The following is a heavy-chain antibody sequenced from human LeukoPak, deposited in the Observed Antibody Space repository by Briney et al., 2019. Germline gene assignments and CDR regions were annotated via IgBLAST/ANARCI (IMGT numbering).Heavy chain of an antibody. CDR1: GYTFTGYY. CDR2: ISPNSGGT. CDR3: ARVARSSGSYGAAFDI. V-gene: IGHV1-2*06. Sequence: GASVKVSCKASGYTFTGYYMHWVRQAPGQGLEWMGRISPNSGGTNYEQKFQGRVTMTRDTSISTAYMELSRLRSDDTAVYYCARVARSSGSYGAAFDIWGQGTMVTVSS. J-gene: IGHJ3*02. D-gene: IGHD1-26*01.